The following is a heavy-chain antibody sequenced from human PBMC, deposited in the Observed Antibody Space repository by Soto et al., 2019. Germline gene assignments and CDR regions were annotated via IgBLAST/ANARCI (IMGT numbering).Heavy chain of an antibody. V-gene: IGHV1-46*01. Sequence: ASVKFSFNAPGYTLTTFFMHWGRQAPGQCLEWMGVINPGYPAGRSTTYAQKFQGRVTMTTDTSTSTVYMELSRLRSDDTAVYYCAREAIVAGATTGMDVWGQGTTVTVSS. J-gene: IGHJ6*02. CDR1: GYTLTTFF. D-gene: IGHD1-26*01. CDR2: INPGYPAGRST. CDR3: AREAIVAGATTGMDV.